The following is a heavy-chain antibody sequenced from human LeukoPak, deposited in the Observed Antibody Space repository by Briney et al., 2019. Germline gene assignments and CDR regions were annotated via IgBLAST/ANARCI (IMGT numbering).Heavy chain of an antibody. CDR1: GFTFSSYA. CDR3: ARGGSTIFGGLCDY. D-gene: IGHD3-3*01. J-gene: IGHJ4*02. V-gene: IGHV3-64*01. CDR2: ISYSGSGT. Sequence: GGSLRLSCAVSGFTFSSYAMHWVRQAPGKGLEWVSSISYSGSGTHYAHSVKGRFTISRDNSKNTLYLQMESLRPEDMGIYYGARGGSTIFGGLCDYWGQGALVTVSS.